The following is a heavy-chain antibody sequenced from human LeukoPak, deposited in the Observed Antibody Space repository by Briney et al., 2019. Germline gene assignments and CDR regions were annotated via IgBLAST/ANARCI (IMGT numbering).Heavy chain of an antibody. CDR2: ISAYNGNT. CDR3: ARGGIRLQPHDAFDI. D-gene: IGHD5-24*01. Sequence: ASVKVSCKASGYTFTSYGISWVRQAPGQGLEWMGWISAYNGNTNYAQKLQGRVTMTTDTSTSTAYMELSSLRSEDTAVYYCARGGIRLQPHDAFDIWGQGTMVTVSS. V-gene: IGHV1-18*01. CDR1: GYTFTSYG. J-gene: IGHJ3*02.